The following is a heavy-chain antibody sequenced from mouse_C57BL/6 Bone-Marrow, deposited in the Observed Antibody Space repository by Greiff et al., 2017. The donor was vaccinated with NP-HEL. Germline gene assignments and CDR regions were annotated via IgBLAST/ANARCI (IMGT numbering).Heavy chain of an antibody. V-gene: IGHV5-15*01. CDR2: ISNLAYSI. CDR1: GFTFSDYG. Sequence: EVQGVESGGGLVQPGGSLKLSCAASGFTFSDYGMAWVRQAPRKGPEWVAFISNLAYSIYYAATVTGRFTISRENAKNTLYLEMSSRRSEGTAMYYCARLGATEGYYFDYWGQGTTLTVSS. D-gene: IGHD1-1*02. CDR3: ARLGATEGYYFDY. J-gene: IGHJ2*01.